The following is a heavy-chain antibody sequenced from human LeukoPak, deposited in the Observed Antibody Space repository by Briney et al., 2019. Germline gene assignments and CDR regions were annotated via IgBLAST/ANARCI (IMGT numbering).Heavy chain of an antibody. CDR1: GDSISSYY. V-gene: IGHV4-4*07. Sequence: SETLSLTCNVSGDSISSYYWSSLRQPGGKALEWIGRIYTSGYTNYNPSLESRVTMSIDTSKSQFSLKLRSVTAADTAVYYCARVHIVTGNYFDSWGLGALVTVSS. CDR2: IYTSGYT. D-gene: IGHD2-21*01. CDR3: ARVHIVTGNYFDS. J-gene: IGHJ4*02.